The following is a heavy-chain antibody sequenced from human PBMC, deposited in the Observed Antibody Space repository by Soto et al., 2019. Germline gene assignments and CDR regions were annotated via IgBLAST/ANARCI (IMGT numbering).Heavy chain of an antibody. V-gene: IGHV3-21*01. CDR1: GFTLTTYT. CDR2: INGRGNYR. J-gene: IGHJ4*02. CDR3: AREDGVVGDTSGFDH. Sequence: GGSLRLSCAASGFTLTTYTMNWVRQAPGMSLEWVSSINGRGNYRYYTDSVEGRFTISRDNAQNSLYLQMNSLGVEDTGVYYCAREDGVVGDTSGFDHRGQGSLVTISS. D-gene: IGHD1-26*01.